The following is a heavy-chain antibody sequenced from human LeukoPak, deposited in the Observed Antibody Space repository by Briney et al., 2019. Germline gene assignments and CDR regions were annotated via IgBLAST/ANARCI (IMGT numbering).Heavy chain of an antibody. CDR2: ISQGGSVM. CDR3: ARAPKYCSSTSCYVNWFDP. CDR1: NFTFSTYW. V-gene: IGHV3-7*01. J-gene: IGHJ5*02. Sequence: GGSLRLSCAASNFTFSTYWMTWVRQAPGKGLEWVAIISQGGSVMHYVDSVKDRFTISRDNAKNSLYLQMNSLRAEDTAVYYCARAPKYCSSTSCYVNWFDPWGQGTLVTVSS. D-gene: IGHD2-2*01.